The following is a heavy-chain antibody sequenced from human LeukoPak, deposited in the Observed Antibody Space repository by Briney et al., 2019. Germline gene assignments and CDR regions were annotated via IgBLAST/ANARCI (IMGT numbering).Heavy chain of an antibody. CDR2: ISPSGSTK. CDR3: TKLAVGSADS. Sequence: GGSLRLSCAASGFSFSSYEMNWVRQAPGKGLEWVSNISPSGSTKYYADSVKGRFTVSRDNAKNSLYLQMNSLRAGDTGVYYCTKLAVGSADSWGQGTLVTVSS. D-gene: IGHD6-19*01. V-gene: IGHV3-48*03. J-gene: IGHJ4*02. CDR1: GFSFSSYE.